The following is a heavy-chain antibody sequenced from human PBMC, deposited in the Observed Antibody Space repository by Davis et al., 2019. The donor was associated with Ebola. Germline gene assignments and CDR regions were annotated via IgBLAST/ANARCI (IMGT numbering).Heavy chain of an antibody. CDR3: ASSLDDY. J-gene: IGHJ4*02. V-gene: IGHV1-2*06. CDR2: VNCRSGVT. D-gene: IGHD1-1*01. CDR1: GYTFVEHY. Sequence: ASVKVSCKASGYTFVEHYVHWVRQAPGQGFEWMGRVNCRSGVTDLAQNFQGRVTMTRDTSISTAYMELSRLRSEDTAVYYCASSLDDYWGQGTLVTVSS.